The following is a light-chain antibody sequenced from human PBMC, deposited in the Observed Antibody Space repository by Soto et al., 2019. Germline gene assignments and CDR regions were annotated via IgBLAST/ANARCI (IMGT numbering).Light chain of an antibody. Sequence: QMPQSTSSLSSSVADIVTITCRARPGIRNDLGWYQQKTGKAPTLLIYAASSLQSGVPSRFSGSGSGTDFTLTIISMLPEDVATYYCQQGYSTQPITFGQGTSLDIK. CDR2: AAS. CDR1: PGIRND. J-gene: IGKJ5*01. V-gene: IGKV1-6*01. CDR3: QQGYSTQPIT.